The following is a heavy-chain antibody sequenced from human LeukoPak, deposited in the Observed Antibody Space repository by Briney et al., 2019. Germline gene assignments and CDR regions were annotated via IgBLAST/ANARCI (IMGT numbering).Heavy chain of an antibody. CDR3: AVFWNYGQDY. CDR2: TYYRSKWYN. V-gene: IGHV6-1*01. J-gene: IGHJ4*02. D-gene: IGHD1-7*01. Sequence: WQTLSLTRAISGDSVSSNSAAWNWIRQSPSRCLEWLGRTYYRSKWYNHYAVSVKSRITINPVTSKNQFSLQLNSVTPEDTAVYYCAVFWNYGQDYWGQGTLVTVSS. CDR1: GDSVSSNSAA.